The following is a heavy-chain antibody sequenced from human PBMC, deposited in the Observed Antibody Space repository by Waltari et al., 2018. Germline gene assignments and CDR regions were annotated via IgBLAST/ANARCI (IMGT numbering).Heavy chain of an antibody. J-gene: IGHJ1*01. CDR1: GGTFSSYA. Sequence: QVQLVQSGAEVKKPGSSVKVSCKASGGTFSSYAISWVRQAPGQGLEWMGGIIPIFGKANYAQKFKGRVTITADESTGTAYMELSSLRSEDTAVYYCARGPLERDEKEYFQHWGQGTLVTVSS. V-gene: IGHV1-69*12. D-gene: IGHD3-16*02. CDR3: ARGPLERDEKEYFQH. CDR2: IIPIFGKA.